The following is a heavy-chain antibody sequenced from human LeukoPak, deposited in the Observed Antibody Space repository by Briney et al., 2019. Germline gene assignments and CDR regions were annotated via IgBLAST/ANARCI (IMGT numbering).Heavy chain of an antibody. CDR2: IYYSGST. Sequence: SQTLSLTCTVSGGSVSCGGYYWSWIRRPPGKGLEWIGYIYYSGSTNYNPSLKSRVTISVDTSRNQFSTKLNSVTAADTAVYYCAKAALRGYGSGSYFHLDYWGQGTLVTVSS. CDR3: AKAALRGYGSGSYFHLDY. D-gene: IGHD3-10*01. J-gene: IGHJ4*02. CDR1: GGSVSCGGYY. V-gene: IGHV4-61*08.